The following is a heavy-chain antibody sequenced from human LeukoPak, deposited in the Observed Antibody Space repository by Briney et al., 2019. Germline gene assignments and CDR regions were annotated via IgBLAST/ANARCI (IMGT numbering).Heavy chain of an antibody. J-gene: IGHJ4*02. CDR1: GFTFSSYG. CDR3: AKDPTRLYYFDY. Sequence: GGSLRLSCAASGFTFSSYGMHWVRQAPRKGLEWVAFIRYDGSNKYYADSVKGRFTISRDNSKNTLYLQMNSLRAEDTAVYYCAKDPTRLYYFDYWGQGTLVTVSS. CDR2: IRYDGSNK. V-gene: IGHV3-30*02.